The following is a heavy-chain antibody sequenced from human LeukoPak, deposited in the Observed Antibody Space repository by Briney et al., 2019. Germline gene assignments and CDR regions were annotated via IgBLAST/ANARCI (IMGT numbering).Heavy chain of an antibody. J-gene: IGHJ4*02. CDR1: GGTFSSYA. Sequence: ASVKVSCKASGGTFSSYAISWVRQAPGQGLEWMGGIIPIFGTANYAQKFQGRVTITTDESTSTAYMELSSLRSEDTAVYYCARGRLYCSSTSCYTPGYFDYWGQGTLVTASS. D-gene: IGHD2-2*02. CDR3: ARGRLYCSSTSCYTPGYFDY. V-gene: IGHV1-69*05. CDR2: IIPIFGTA.